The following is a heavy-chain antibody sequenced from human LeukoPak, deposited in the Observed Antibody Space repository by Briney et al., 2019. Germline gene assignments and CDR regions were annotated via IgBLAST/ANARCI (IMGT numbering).Heavy chain of an antibody. D-gene: IGHD6-6*01. J-gene: IGHJ4*02. CDR1: GGSFSGYY. CDR3: ARGRIAARRGIDY. V-gene: IGHV4-34*01. CDR2: INHSGST. Sequence: SETLSLTCAVYGGSFSGYYWSWIRQSPGKGLEWIGEINHSGSTNYNPSLKSRVTISVDTSKNQFSLKLSSVTAADTAVYYCARGRIAARRGIDYWGQGTLVTVSS.